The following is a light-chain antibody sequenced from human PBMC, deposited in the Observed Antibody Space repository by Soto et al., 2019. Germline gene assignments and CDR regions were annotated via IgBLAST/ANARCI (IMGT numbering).Light chain of an antibody. CDR1: QSVSSNF. J-gene: IGKJ5*01. Sequence: EIVLAQSPGTLSLSPGEGATLSCRASQSVSSNFLAWYQKKPGQAPRLLIYGASSRATGIPDRFSGSGSGTDFTLTISRLEPEDCAVYYCQQYGSSPPTFGQGTRLDIK. V-gene: IGKV3-20*01. CDR3: QQYGSSPPT. CDR2: GAS.